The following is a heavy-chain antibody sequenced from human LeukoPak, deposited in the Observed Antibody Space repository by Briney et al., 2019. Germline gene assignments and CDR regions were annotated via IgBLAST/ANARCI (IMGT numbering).Heavy chain of an antibody. V-gene: IGHV1-2*02. J-gene: IGHJ4*02. Sequence: ASVKVSCKASGYSFTDYYIHWVRQAPGHGPEWMGWISSNNGVTKYAQKFQDRVTLTRDMSISTVYMELNSLTSDDTAVYYCARHRGHTGYFDYWGQGTLVSVSS. CDR1: GYSFTDYY. CDR2: ISSNNGVT. CDR3: ARHRGHTGYFDY. D-gene: IGHD3-10*01.